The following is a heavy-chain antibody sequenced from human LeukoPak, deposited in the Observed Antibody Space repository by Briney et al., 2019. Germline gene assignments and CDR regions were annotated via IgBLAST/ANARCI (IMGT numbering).Heavy chain of an antibody. CDR2: IYSGGST. Sequence: GGSLRLSCAASGFTVSSNYMSWARQAPGKGLEWVSVIYSGGSTYYADSVKGRFTISRDNSKNTLYLQMNSLRAEDTAVYYCARDLLGATPSNYWGQGTLVTVSS. D-gene: IGHD1-26*01. CDR1: GFTVSSNY. J-gene: IGHJ4*02. CDR3: ARDLLGATPSNY. V-gene: IGHV3-66*01.